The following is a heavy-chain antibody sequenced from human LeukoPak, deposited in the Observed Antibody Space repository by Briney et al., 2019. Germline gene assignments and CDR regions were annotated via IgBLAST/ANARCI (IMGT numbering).Heavy chain of an antibody. CDR1: GFIFDDYA. D-gene: IGHD6-6*01. CDR2: ISWNSCSI. Sequence: GGSLRLSCAASGFIFDDYAMHWVRQAPGKGLEWVSGISWNSCSIGYADSVKGRFTISRDNAKNSLYLQMNSLRAEDTALYYCAKDRDYSSSGASVDYWGQGTLVTVSS. CDR3: AKDRDYSSSGASVDY. J-gene: IGHJ4*01. V-gene: IGHV3-9*01.